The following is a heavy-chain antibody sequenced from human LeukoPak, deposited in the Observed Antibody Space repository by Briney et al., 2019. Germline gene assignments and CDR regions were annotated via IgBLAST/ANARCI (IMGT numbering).Heavy chain of an antibody. Sequence: SETLSLTCTVSGGSISSSSYYWGWIRQPPGKGLEWIGSIYYSGGTYYNPSLKSRVTISVDTSKNQFSLKLSSVTAADTAVYYCARVGDYFDYWGQGTLVTVSS. V-gene: IGHV4-39*07. D-gene: IGHD2-15*01. CDR3: ARVGDYFDY. J-gene: IGHJ4*02. CDR1: GGSISSSSYY. CDR2: IYYSGGT.